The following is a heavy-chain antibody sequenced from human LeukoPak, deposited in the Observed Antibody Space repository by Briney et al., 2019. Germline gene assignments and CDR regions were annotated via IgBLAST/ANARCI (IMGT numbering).Heavy chain of an antibody. V-gene: IGHV4-39*01. J-gene: IGHJ4*02. CDR3: ARQAVTYWGWPSEFDY. CDR2: IFSTGSA. Sequence: PSETLSLTCTVPGGSIDTRSYYWGWIRQPPGKGLEWLATIFSTGSAYYNPSLKSRVTISIDTSKNQFSLNLNSMTAADTAVYFCARQAVTYWGWPSEFDYWGQGALVTVSS. CDR1: GGSIDTRSYY. D-gene: IGHD7-27*01.